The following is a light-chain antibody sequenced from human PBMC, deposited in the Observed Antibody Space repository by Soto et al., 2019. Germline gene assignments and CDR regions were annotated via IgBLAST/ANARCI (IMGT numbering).Light chain of an antibody. CDR2: AAS. CDR1: QSISTY. J-gene: IGKJ1*01. V-gene: IGKV1-39*01. Sequence: DIQMTQSPSSLSASVGDRVTITCRASQSISTYLNWYQQKAGLAPKLLIYAASSLQSGVPSRFSGSGSGTDFTPTIRRLKHQAFETYYCKQPYSTPPTFGQGTKV. CDR3: KQPYSTPPT.